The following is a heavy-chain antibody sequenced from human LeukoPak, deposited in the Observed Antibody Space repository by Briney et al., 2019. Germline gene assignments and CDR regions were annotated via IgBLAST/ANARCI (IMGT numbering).Heavy chain of an antibody. CDR3: AKDPYDFWSGYYQYYFDY. CDR2: ISGSGGST. V-gene: IGHV3-23*01. D-gene: IGHD3-3*01. J-gene: IGHJ4*02. Sequence: PGGSLRLSCAASGFTFSSYAMSWIRQAPGKGLEWVSAISGSGGSTYYADSVKGRFTISRDNSKNTLYPQMNSLRAEDTAVYYCAKDPYDFWSGYYQYYFDYWGQGTLVTVSS. CDR1: GFTFSSYA.